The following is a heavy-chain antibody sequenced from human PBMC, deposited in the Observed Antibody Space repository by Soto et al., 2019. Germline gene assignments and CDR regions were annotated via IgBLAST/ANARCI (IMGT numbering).Heavy chain of an antibody. J-gene: IGHJ4*02. D-gene: IGHD2-2*01. CDR2: ISSSGSTI. CDR3: ARDGKDIVVVPALTFDY. CDR1: GFTFSSYE. Sequence: GGSLRLSCAASGFTFSSYEMNWVRQAPGKGLEWVSYISSSGSTIYYADSVKGRFTISRDNAKNSLYLQMNSLRAEDTAVYYCARDGKDIVVVPALTFDYWGQGTLVTVSS. V-gene: IGHV3-48*03.